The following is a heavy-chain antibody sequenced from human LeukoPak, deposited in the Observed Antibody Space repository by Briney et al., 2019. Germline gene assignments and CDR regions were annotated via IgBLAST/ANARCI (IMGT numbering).Heavy chain of an antibody. D-gene: IGHD2-15*01. J-gene: IGHJ5*02. CDR1: GASISSSNW. V-gene: IGHV4-4*02. Sequence: SETLSLTCAVSGASISSSNWWSWVRQPPGKGLEWIGEINHSGYTNYNPSLKSRVTISVDTSKNQFSLKLSSVTAADTAVYYCAPLVVAAAWGQGTLVTVSS. CDR2: INHSGYT. CDR3: APLVVAAA.